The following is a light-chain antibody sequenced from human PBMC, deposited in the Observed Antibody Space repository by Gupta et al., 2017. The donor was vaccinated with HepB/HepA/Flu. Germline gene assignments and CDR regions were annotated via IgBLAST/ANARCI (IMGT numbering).Light chain of an antibody. CDR1: ALPRQY. CDR3: QSADSTGNYRV. V-gene: IGLV3-25*03. CDR2: KDT. J-gene: IGLJ3*02. Sequence: SYKLTQAPSMSVSPGQTARITCSGEALPRQYAYWSQQKPGQAPVVMIYKDTERPSGIPERFSGSTSGTTVTLTITGVQAEDEADYYCQSADSTGNYRVFGGGTKLTVL.